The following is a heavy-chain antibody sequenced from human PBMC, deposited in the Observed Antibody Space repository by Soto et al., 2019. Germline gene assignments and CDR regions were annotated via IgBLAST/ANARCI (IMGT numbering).Heavy chain of an antibody. D-gene: IGHD2-21*02. J-gene: IGHJ3*01. V-gene: IGHV1-18*01. CDR1: GYTFITYG. CDR2: ISAYNGNT. Sequence: ASVKVCCKASGYTFITYGISWVRQAPGQGHEWMGWISAYNGNTAYGKNFLDRVIMTTDTSTATAYMELRSLRSDDTAVYYCARDERAKAFPHCAFDFWGQGTTVIVSS. CDR3: ARDERAKAFPHCAFDF.